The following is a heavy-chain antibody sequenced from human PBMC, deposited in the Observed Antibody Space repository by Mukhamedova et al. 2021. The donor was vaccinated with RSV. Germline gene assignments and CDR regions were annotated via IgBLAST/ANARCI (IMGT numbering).Heavy chain of an antibody. CDR3: ARDIGGSSSVYYYGMDV. D-gene: IGHD6-6*01. CDR2: ISAYNSNT. V-gene: IGHV1-18*01. J-gene: IGHJ6*02. Sequence: GQGLEWMGWISAYNSNTDYAQKFQGRVIMTTDTSTSTAYMELRSLRSDDTAVYYCARDIGGSSSVYYYGMDVWGQGTTVNVSS.